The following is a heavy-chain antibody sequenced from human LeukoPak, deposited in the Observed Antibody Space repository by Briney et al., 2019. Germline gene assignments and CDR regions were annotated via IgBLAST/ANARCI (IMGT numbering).Heavy chain of an antibody. D-gene: IGHD6-19*01. CDR3: ARVSSGWYGIIDY. J-gene: IGHJ4*02. CDR2: INHSGST. V-gene: IGHV4-34*01. CDR1: GGSFSGYY. Sequence: ASETLSLTCAVYGGSFSGYYWSWIRQPPGKGLEWIGEINHSGSTNYNPSLKSRVTISVDTSKNQFSLKLSSVTAADTAVYYCARVSSGWYGIIDYWGQGTLVTVSS.